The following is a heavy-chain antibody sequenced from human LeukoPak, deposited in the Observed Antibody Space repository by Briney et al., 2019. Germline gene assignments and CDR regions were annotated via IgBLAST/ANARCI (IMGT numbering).Heavy chain of an antibody. V-gene: IGHV3-21*01. CDR2: IISNSSYI. D-gene: IGHD2-2*01. Sequence: GGSLRLSCAASGFAFSSYSMNWVRQAPGKGPEWVSSIISNSSYIYYADSEKGRFTISRDNAKNSLYLQMNSLRAEDTAVYYCARAWSQSGWPAAINGQGWFDPWGQGTLVTVSS. CDR3: ARAWSQSGWPAAINGQGWFDP. CDR1: GFAFSSYS. J-gene: IGHJ5*02.